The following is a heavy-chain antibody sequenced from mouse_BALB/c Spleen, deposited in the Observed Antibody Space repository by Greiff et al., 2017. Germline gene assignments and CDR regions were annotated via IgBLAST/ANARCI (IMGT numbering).Heavy chain of an antibody. CDR2: INPSNGRT. V-gene: IGHV1S81*02. CDR3: ARGAYYRYDGYAMDY. D-gene: IGHD2-14*01. J-gene: IGHJ4*01. CDR1: GYTFTSYW. Sequence: VQLQQPGAELVKPGASVKLSCKASGYTFTSYWMHWVKQRPGQGLEWIGEINPSNGRTNYNEKFKSKATLTVDKSSSTAYMQLSSLTSEDSAVYYCARGAYYRYDGYAMDYWGQGTSVTVSS.